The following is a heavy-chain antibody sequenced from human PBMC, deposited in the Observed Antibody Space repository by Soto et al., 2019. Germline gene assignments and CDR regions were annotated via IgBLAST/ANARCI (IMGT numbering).Heavy chain of an antibody. CDR1: GFTFSRNA. CDR2: VSSTGGNT. Sequence: GGSLRLSCAASGFTFSRNAMSWVRQAPGEGLEWVSTVSSTGGNTYYGDSVKGRFTISRDNSKNTLYLQMNSLRADDTALYYCARPRIAAVVSAFDVWGQGTMVTVSS. V-gene: IGHV3-23*01. CDR3: ARPRIAAVVSAFDV. J-gene: IGHJ3*01. D-gene: IGHD6-13*01.